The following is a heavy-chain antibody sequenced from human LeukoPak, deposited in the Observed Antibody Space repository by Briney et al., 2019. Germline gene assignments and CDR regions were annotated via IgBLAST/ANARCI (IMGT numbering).Heavy chain of an antibody. CDR3: ASGGGPNNGHRLDS. D-gene: IGHD2-15*01. V-gene: IGHV4-61*02. CDR2: IYASGTT. CDR1: GGSISSIGYY. J-gene: IGHJ4*02. Sequence: SQTLSLTCTFSGGSISSIGYYFNWVRQPAGKGLEWIGRIYASGTTSYNPSLLSRVIISLDTSKNQVSLRLTSVTAADTAVYYCASGGGPNNGHRLDSGGEGSLATVSS.